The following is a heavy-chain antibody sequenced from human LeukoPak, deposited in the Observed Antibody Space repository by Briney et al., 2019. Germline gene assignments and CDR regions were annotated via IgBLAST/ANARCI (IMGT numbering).Heavy chain of an antibody. CDR2: IIPIFGIA. CDR1: GGTFSSYA. J-gene: IGHJ4*02. Sequence: SVKVSCKASGGTFSSYAISWVRQAPGQGLEWMGRIIPIFGIANYAQKFQGRVTITADKSTSTAYMELSSLRSEDTAVYYCAREADSSGYYYPGYWGQGTLITVSS. V-gene: IGHV1-69*04. D-gene: IGHD3-22*01. CDR3: AREADSSGYYYPGY.